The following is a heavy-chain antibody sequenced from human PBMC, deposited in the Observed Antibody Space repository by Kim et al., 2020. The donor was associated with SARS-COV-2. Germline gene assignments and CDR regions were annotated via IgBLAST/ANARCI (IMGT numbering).Heavy chain of an antibody. J-gene: IGHJ4*02. CDR2: ISYDGSNK. CDR1: GFTFSSYA. Sequence: GGSLRLSCAASGFTFSSYAMHWVRQAPGKGLEWVAVISYDGSNKYYADSVKGRFTISRDNSKNTLYLQMNSLRAEDTAVYYCASGRDRPLDYWGQGTLVTVSS. D-gene: IGHD2-15*01. CDR3: ASGRDRPLDY. V-gene: IGHV3-30-3*01.